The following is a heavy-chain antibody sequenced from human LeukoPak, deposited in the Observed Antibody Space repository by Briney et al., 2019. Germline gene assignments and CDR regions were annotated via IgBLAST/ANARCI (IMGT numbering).Heavy chain of an antibody. CDR1: GGSISSYY. CDR2: IYYSGST. CDR3: ARRPHGRYYYYGMDV. Sequence: SETLSLTCTASGGSISSYYWSWIRQPPGKGLEWIGYIYYSGSTNYNPSLKSRVTISVDTSKNQFSLKLSSVTAADTAVYYCARRPHGRYYYYGMDVWGQGTTVTVSS. V-gene: IGHV4-59*08. J-gene: IGHJ6*02.